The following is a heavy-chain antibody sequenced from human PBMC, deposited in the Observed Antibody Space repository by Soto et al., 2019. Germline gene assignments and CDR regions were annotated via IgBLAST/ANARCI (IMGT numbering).Heavy chain of an antibody. CDR2: IDPSDSYT. Sequence: GESLKISCKGSGYGFTSYWISWVRQMPGKGLEWMGRIDPSDSYTNYSPSFQGHVTISADKSISTAYLQWSSLKASDTAMYYCAREVPAAQIWFGESTHGMDVCGQGTPVTVYS. D-gene: IGHD3-10*01. CDR1: GYGFTSYW. J-gene: IGHJ6*02. CDR3: AREVPAAQIWFGESTHGMDV. V-gene: IGHV5-10-1*01.